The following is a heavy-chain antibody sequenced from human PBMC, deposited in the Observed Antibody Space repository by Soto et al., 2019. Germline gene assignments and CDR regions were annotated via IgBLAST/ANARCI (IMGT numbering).Heavy chain of an antibody. V-gene: IGHV3-48*02. J-gene: IGHJ2*01. D-gene: IGHD3-16*01. CDR1: GFTFSSYS. CDR3: ARDLYFYVVSSAYWYFDL. CDR2: ISSSSSTI. Sequence: EVQLVESGGGLVQPGGSLRLYCAASGFTFSSYSMNWVRQAPGKGLEWVSYISSSSSTIYYADSVKGRFTISRDNAKNSLYLQMNSLRDEDTAVYYCARDLYFYVVSSAYWYFDLWGRGTLVTVSS.